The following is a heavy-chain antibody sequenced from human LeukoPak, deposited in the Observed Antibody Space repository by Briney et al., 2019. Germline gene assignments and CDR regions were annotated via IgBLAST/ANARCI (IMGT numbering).Heavy chain of an antibody. Sequence: GGSLRLSCAASGFTFSSFGMHWVRQAPGKGLEWVAFIRYDGSNKYHRDSVKGRFTISRDNSKNTLYLQMNSLRAEDTAVYYCAKDRDWFADLKFPFDYWGQGTLVTVSS. CDR3: AKDRDWFADLKFPFDY. CDR1: GFTFSSFG. D-gene: IGHD3-10*01. CDR2: IRYDGSNK. V-gene: IGHV3-30*02. J-gene: IGHJ4*02.